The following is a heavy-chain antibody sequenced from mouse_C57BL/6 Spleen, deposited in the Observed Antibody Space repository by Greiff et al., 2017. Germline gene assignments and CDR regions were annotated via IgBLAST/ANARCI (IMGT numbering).Heavy chain of an antibody. J-gene: IGHJ4*01. CDR1: GYTFTSYW. CDR2: IHPNSGST. V-gene: IGHV1-64*01. D-gene: IGHD2-2*01. CDR3: ARGGYGYDVGDYYAMDY. Sequence: QVQLQQPGAELVKPGASVKSSCKASGYTFTSYWMHWVKQRPGQGLEWIGMIHPNSGSTNYNEKFKSKATLTVDKSSSTAYMQLSSLTSEDSAVYYCARGGYGYDVGDYYAMDYWGQGTSVTVSS.